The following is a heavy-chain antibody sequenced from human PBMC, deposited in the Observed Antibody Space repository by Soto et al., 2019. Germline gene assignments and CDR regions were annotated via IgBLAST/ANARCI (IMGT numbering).Heavy chain of an antibody. D-gene: IGHD6-6*01. CDR1: GFTFSSYG. Sequence: VQLVESGGGVVQPGRSLRLSCAASGFTFSSYGMHWVRQAPGKGLEWVSAISPSGGDTYDADSVKGRFAISRDNSKNTLSLQMNSLRAGDTAVYYCAKRVEYSSSWAYFDHWGRGTLVIVSS. CDR3: AKRVEYSSSWAYFDH. J-gene: IGHJ4*02. V-gene: IGHV3-23*04. CDR2: ISPSGGDT.